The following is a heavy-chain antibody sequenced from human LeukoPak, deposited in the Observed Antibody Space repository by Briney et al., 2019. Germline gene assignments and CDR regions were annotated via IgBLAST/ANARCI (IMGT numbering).Heavy chain of an antibody. CDR1: GFTFDDYG. CDR2: ISGSGGST. D-gene: IGHD6-25*01. Sequence: PGGSLRLSCAASGFTFDDYGMSWVRQAPGKGLEWVSAISGSGGSTYYADSVKGRFTISRDNSKNTLYLQMNSLRAEDTAVYYCAKADRAADYWGQGTLVTVSS. V-gene: IGHV3-23*01. CDR3: AKADRAADY. J-gene: IGHJ4*02.